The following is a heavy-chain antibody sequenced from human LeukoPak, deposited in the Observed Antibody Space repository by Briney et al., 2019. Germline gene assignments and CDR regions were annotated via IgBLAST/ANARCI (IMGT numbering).Heavy chain of an antibody. Sequence: SETLSLTCAVYGGSFSGYYWSWIRQPPGKGLEWIGEINHSGSTNYNPSLKSRVTISVDTSKNQFSLKLSSVTAADTAVYYCARGYCRSTSCQGRGFDPWGQGTLVTVSS. V-gene: IGHV4-34*01. D-gene: IGHD2-2*01. CDR3: ARGYCRSTSCQGRGFDP. J-gene: IGHJ5*02. CDR1: GGSFSGYY. CDR2: INHSGST.